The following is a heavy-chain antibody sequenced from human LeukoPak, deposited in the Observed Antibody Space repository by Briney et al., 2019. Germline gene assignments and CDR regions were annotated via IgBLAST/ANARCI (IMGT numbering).Heavy chain of an antibody. J-gene: IGHJ4*02. CDR1: SGSISSYY. Sequence: SETLSLTCTVSSGSISSYYWSWIRQPPGKGPEWIGFIYNSGNTNYNPSLKSRVTISVDTSKNQFSLKLSSVTAADTAVYYCARGGAGYCSSGTCRPFYFDYLGQGTLVTVSS. CDR2: IYNSGNT. CDR3: ARGGAGYCSSGTCRPFYFDY. V-gene: IGHV4-59*01. D-gene: IGHD2-15*01.